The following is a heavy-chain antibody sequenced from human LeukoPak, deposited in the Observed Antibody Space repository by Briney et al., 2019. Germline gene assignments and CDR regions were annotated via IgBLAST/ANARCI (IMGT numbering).Heavy chain of an antibody. V-gene: IGHV1-8*03. CDR1: GGTFSSYA. Sequence: GASVKVSCKASGGTFSSYAISWVRQAPGQGLEWMGWMNPNSGNTGYAQKFQGRVTITRNTSISTAYMELSSLRSEDTAVYYCARGSLLDAFDIWGKGTMVTVSS. D-gene: IGHD1-26*01. CDR3: ARGSLLDAFDI. CDR2: MNPNSGNT. J-gene: IGHJ3*02.